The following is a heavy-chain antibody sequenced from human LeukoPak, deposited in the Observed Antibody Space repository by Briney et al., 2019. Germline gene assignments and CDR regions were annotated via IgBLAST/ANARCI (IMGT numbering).Heavy chain of an antibody. J-gene: IGHJ4*02. Sequence: GGSLRLSCAASGFTFSSYSMTWVRQAPGKGLEWVSSISSSSSYIYYADSVKGRFTISRDNAKNSLYLQMNSLRAEDTAVYYCAREYYYDSSGYYSPEDYWGQGTLVTVSS. D-gene: IGHD3-22*01. V-gene: IGHV3-21*01. CDR3: AREYYYDSSGYYSPEDY. CDR1: GFTFSSYS. CDR2: ISSSSSYI.